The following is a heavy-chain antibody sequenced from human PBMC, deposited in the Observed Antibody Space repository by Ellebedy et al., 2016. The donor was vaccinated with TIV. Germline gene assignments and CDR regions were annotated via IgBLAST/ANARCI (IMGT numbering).Heavy chain of an antibody. CDR2: MYHSGST. J-gene: IGHJ4*02. V-gene: IGHV4-38-2*02. CDR1: GFSISGGYY. Sequence: SETLSLTXSVSGFSISGGYYWGWIRQTPGKGLEWIGSMYHSGSTYYNPSLKSRVTMSIDTSKNQFSLKLRSVTAADTAIYYCASLRDWGQGTLVTVSS. CDR3: ASLRD.